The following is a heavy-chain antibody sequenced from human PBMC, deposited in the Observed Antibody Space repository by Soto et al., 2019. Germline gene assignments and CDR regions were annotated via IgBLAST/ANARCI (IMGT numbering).Heavy chain of an antibody. CDR3: AREVVVVVAATRRWFDP. Sequence: QVQLQESGPGLVKPSQTLSLTCTVSGGSFSSGDYYWSWIRQPPGKVLEWIGYIYYSGSTYYNPSLKSRLTILVDTSKNQFSLKLSSVTAADTAVYYCAREVVVVVAATRRWFDPWGQGILVTVSS. CDR1: GGSFSSGDYY. J-gene: IGHJ5*02. V-gene: IGHV4-30-4*01. CDR2: IYYSGST. D-gene: IGHD2-15*01.